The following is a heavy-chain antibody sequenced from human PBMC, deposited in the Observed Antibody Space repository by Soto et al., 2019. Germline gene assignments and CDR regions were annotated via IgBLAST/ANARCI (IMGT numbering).Heavy chain of an antibody. D-gene: IGHD2-8*01. V-gene: IGHV4-59*01. Sequence: SETLSLTCTVSGGSIGGDSWSWIRQSPGKGLDFIGYIYHSGSTNYNPSLKSRVTISMDTSKNQFSLRLSSVTAADTAVYYCARAGIVQVSYAMDVWGQGTTVTVSS. CDR2: IYHSGST. J-gene: IGHJ6*02. CDR1: GGSIGGDS. CDR3: ARAGIVQVSYAMDV.